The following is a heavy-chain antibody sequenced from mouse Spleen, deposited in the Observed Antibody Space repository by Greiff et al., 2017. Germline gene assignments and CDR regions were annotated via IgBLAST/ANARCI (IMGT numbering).Heavy chain of an antibody. CDR2: IDPENGDT. Sequence: VQLQQSGAELVRPGASVKLSCTASGFNIKDDYMHWVKQRPEQGLEWIGWIDPENGDTEYASKFQGKATITADTSSNTAYLQLSSLTSEDTAVYYCTTNYQEAYWGQGTLVTVSA. CDR3: TTNYQEAY. V-gene: IGHV14-4*01. J-gene: IGHJ3*01. CDR1: GFNIKDDY. D-gene: IGHD1-1*02.